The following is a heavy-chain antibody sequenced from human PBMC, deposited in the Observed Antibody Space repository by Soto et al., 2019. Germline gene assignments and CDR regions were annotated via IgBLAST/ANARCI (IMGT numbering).Heavy chain of an antibody. CDR2: ISGSGGST. Sequence: PGGSLRLSCAASGFTFSSYAMSWVRQAPGKGLEWVSDISGSGGSTYYADSVKGRFTISRDDSKNTLYLQMNSLRADDTAVYYCAKAGGTYYYDRSGYPNPFDSWGQGTLVTVSS. V-gene: IGHV3-23*01. CDR1: GFTFSSYA. J-gene: IGHJ4*02. CDR3: AKAGGTYYYDRSGYPNPFDS. D-gene: IGHD3-22*01.